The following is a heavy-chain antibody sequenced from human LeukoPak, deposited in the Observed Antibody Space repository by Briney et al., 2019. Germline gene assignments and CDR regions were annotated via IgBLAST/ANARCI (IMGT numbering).Heavy chain of an antibody. J-gene: IGHJ5*02. CDR3: ARVISSIGKYCSGGSCYSGSWFDP. V-gene: IGHV4-34*01. D-gene: IGHD2-15*01. CDR2: INHSGST. CDR1: GGSFSGYY. Sequence: PSETLSLTCAVYGGSFSGYYWSWIRQPPGKGLEWIGEINHSGSTNYNPSLKSRVTISVDTSKNQFSLKLSSVTAADTAVYYCARVISSIGKYCSGGSCYSGSWFDPWGQGTLVTVSS.